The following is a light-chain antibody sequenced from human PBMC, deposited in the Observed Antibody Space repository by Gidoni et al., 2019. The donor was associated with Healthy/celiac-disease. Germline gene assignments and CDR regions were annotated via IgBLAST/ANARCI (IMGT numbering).Light chain of an antibody. J-gene: IGLJ2*01. V-gene: IGLV2-11*01. CDR1: SSDVGGYNY. CDR2: DVS. Sequence: HSVTISCTGTSSDVGGYNYVSWYQQHPGKAPKLMIYDVSKRPSGVPDRFSGSKSGNTASLTISGLQAEDEADYYCCSYAGSYTLVVFGGGTKLTVL. CDR3: CSYAGSYTLVV.